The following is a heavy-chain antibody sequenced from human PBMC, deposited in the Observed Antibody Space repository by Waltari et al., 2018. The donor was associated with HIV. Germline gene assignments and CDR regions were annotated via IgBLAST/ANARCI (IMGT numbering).Heavy chain of an antibody. J-gene: IGHJ6*02. CDR3: AKDIKDGYNYNYYGMDV. D-gene: IGHD5-12*01. V-gene: IGHV3-9*01. CDR1: GFTFDDYA. Sequence: EVQLVESGGGLVQPGRSLRLSCAASGFTFDDYAMHWVRQAPGKGLEWVSGISWNSGSIGYADSVKGRFTISRDNAKNSLYLQMNSLRAEDTALYYCAKDIKDGYNYNYYGMDVWGQGTTVTVSS. CDR2: ISWNSGSI.